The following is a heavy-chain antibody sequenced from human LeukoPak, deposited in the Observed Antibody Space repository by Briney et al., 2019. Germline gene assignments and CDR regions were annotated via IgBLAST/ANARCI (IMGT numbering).Heavy chain of an antibody. V-gene: IGHV4-4*02. CDR2: IYHSGST. J-gene: IGHJ5*02. D-gene: IGHD3-10*01. Sequence: SETLSLTCAVSGGSLSSSNWWSRVRPPPGKGLEWIGEIYHSGSTNYNPSLKSRVTISVDKSKNQFSLKLSSVTAADTAVYYCATRYGSGSYYRNFWFDPWGQGTLVTVSS. CDR1: GGSLSSSNW. CDR3: ATRYGSGSYYRNFWFDP.